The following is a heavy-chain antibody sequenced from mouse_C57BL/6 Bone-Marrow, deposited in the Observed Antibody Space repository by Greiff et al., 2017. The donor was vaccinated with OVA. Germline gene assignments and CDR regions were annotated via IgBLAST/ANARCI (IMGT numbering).Heavy chain of an antibody. CDR3: ARSTMITNYFDY. D-gene: IGHD2-4*01. Sequence: EVKLMESGPELVKPGASVKISCKASGYSFTDYNMNWVKQSNGKSLEWIGVINPNYGTTSYNQKFKGKATLTVDQSSSTAYMQLNSLTSEDSAVYYCARSTMITNYFDYWGQGTTLTVSS. CDR2: INPNYGTT. J-gene: IGHJ2*01. CDR1: GYSFTDYN. V-gene: IGHV1-39*01.